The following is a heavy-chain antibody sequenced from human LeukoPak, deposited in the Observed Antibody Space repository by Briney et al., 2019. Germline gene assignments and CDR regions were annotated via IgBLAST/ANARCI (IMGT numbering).Heavy chain of an antibody. J-gene: IGHJ6*02. Sequence: SETLSLTCVVSGGSFSGYYWGWIRQPPGRGLEWIGYVYYSGSTNYNPSFKSRITISVDTSRNQFSLQLSSVTAADTAVYYCARDRFYCSGGSCYPPYYGMDVWGQGTTVTVSS. CDR3: ARDRFYCSGGSCYPPYYGMDV. D-gene: IGHD2-15*01. CDR2: VYYSGST. CDR1: GGSFSGYY. V-gene: IGHV4-59*01.